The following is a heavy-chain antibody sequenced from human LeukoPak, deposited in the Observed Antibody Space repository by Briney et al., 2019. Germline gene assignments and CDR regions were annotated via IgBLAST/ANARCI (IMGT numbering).Heavy chain of an antibody. Sequence: GASVKVSCKASGYTFTGYYMHWVRQAPGQGLEWMGWINPNSGGTNFAQKFQGRVTMTRDTSISTAYMELSRLRSDDTAVYYCARDRRENCSGGSCRGVGAFDIWGQGTMVTVSS. CDR3: ARDRRENCSGGSCRGVGAFDI. CDR1: GYTFTGYY. J-gene: IGHJ3*02. CDR2: INPNSGGT. V-gene: IGHV1-2*02. D-gene: IGHD2-15*01.